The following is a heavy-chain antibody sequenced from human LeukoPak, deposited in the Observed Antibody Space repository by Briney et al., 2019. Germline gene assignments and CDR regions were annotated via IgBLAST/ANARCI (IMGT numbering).Heavy chain of an antibody. CDR3: ARGKEPSYDFWSGYYNYNWFDP. CDR1: GGSFSGYY. D-gene: IGHD3-3*01. CDR2: INHSGST. V-gene: IGHV4-34*01. Sequence: RASETLSLTCAVYGGSFSGYYWSWIRQPPGKGLEWIGEINHSGSTNYDPSLKSRVTISVDTSKDQFSLKLSSVTAADTAVYYCARGKEPSYDFWSGYYNYNWFDPWGQGPRSPSPQ. J-gene: IGHJ5*02.